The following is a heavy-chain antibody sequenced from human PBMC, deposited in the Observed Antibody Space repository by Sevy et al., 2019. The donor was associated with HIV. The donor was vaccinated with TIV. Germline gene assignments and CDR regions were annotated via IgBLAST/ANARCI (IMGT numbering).Heavy chain of an antibody. V-gene: IGHV3-30-3*01. CDR3: ARWGRGIQLWLAGY. J-gene: IGHJ4*02. CDR2: ISYDGSNK. D-gene: IGHD5-18*01. Sequence: GGSLRLSCAASGFTFSSYAMHWVRQAPGKGLEWVAVISYDGSNKYYADSVKGRFTISIDNSKNTLYLQMNSLRAEDTAGYYCARWGRGIQLWLAGYWGQGTLVSVSS. CDR1: GFTFSSYA.